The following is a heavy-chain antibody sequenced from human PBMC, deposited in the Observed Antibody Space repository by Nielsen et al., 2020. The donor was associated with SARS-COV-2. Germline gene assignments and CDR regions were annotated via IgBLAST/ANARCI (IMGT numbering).Heavy chain of an antibody. CDR3: ARLRSGNYYVDS. CDR1: GYNFASLW. V-gene: IGHV5-51*01. Sequence: GESLKISCKVSGYNFASLWIGWVRQIPGRGLEWLGIIFPHDLETVYSPSFQGQVTISASKSSNTAYLQWTSLGASDTGTYYCARLRSGNYYVDSWGQGTQVAVSS. CDR2: IFPHDLET. D-gene: IGHD3-10*01. J-gene: IGHJ4*02.